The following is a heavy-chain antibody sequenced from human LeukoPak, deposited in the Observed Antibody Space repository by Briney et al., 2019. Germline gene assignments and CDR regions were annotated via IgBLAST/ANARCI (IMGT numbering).Heavy chain of an antibody. CDR2: TYYRSKWYN. D-gene: IGHD6-19*01. CDR3: ARVAIAVAGTFYFDY. V-gene: IGHV6-1*01. Sequence: SQTLSLTCAISGDSVSSNSAAWNWIRQSPSRGLEWLGRTYYRSKWYNDYAVSVKSRIAINPDTSKNQFSLQLNSVTPEDTAVYYCARVAIAVAGTFYFDYWGQGTLVTVSS. J-gene: IGHJ4*02. CDR1: GDSVSSNSAA.